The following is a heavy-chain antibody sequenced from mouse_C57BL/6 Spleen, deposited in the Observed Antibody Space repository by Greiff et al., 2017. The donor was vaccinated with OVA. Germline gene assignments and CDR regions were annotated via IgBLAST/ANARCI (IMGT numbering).Heavy chain of an antibody. CDR3: AKVTTVVADYFEY. J-gene: IGHJ2*01. V-gene: IGHV1-55*01. Sequence: QVQLKQPGAELVKPGASVKMSCKASGYTFTSYWITWVKQRPGQGLEWIGDIYPGSGSTNYNEKFKSKATLTVDTSSSTAYMQLSSLTSEDSAVYYCAKVTTVVADYFEYWGQGTTLTVSS. D-gene: IGHD1-1*01. CDR1: GYTFTSYW. CDR2: IYPGSGST.